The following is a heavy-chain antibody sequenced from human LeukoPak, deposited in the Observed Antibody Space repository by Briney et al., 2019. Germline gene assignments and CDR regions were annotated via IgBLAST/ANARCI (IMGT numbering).Heavy chain of an antibody. CDR1: GGTFSSYA. D-gene: IGHD3-10*01. Sequence: SVKVSCKASGGTFSSYAISWVRQAPGQGLEWMGGIIPIFGTANYAQKFQGRVTITTDESTSTAYMELSSLRSEDTAVYYCARSWVLFYGSGRWSDYWGQGTLVTVSS. J-gene: IGHJ4*02. CDR3: ARSWVLFYGSGRWSDY. CDR2: IIPIFGTA. V-gene: IGHV1-69*05.